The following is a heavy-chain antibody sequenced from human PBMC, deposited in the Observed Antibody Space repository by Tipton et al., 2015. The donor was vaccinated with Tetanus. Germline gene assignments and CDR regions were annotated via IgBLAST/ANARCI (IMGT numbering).Heavy chain of an antibody. J-gene: IGHJ3*02. CDR2: ISGSGEST. V-gene: IGHV3-23*01. Sequence: SLRLSCAASGFTFDIYAITWVRQAPEGGLEWVSTISGSGESTYYTDSVQGRFIISRDNSKNTLFLQMNSLRAEDTAVYYCAKLGDVLTDYYSGDFFDIWGQGTLVTVSP. CDR3: AKLGDVLTDYYSGDFFDI. D-gene: IGHD3-9*01. CDR1: GFTFDIYA.